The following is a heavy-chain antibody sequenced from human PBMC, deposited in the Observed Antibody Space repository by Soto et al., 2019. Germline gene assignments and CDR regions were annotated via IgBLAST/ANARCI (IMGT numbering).Heavy chain of an antibody. V-gene: IGHV1-24*01. CDR2: FDPEDGET. J-gene: IGHJ4*02. CDR3: ATDTYYDSSGDFDY. D-gene: IGHD3-22*01. CDR1: GYTLTELS. Sequence: GASVKVSCKVSGYTLTELSMHWVRQAPGKGLEWMGGFDPEDGETIYAQKFQGRVTMTEDTSTDTAYMELSSLRSEDTAVYYCATDTYYDSSGDFDYWGQGTLVTVSS.